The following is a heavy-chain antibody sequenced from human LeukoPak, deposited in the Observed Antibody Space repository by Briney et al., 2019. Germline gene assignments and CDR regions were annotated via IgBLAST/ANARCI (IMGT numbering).Heavy chain of an antibody. CDR1: GFTFSKYP. Sequence: PGGSPRLSCAASGFTFSKYPMHWVRQAPGKGLEWVAVISYDVGSNTYYADSVKGRFTISRDNSKNTLYLQMNSLRAEDTAVYYCARLNLGYGYFLEATKRDYWGQGTLVTVSS. CDR2: ISYDVGSNT. V-gene: IGHV3-30-3*01. CDR3: ARLNLGYGYFLEATKRDY. D-gene: IGHD5-18*01. J-gene: IGHJ4*02.